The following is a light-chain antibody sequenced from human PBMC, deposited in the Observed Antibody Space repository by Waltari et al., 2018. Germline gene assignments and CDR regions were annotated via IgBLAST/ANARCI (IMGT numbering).Light chain of an antibody. Sequence: EVVMTQSPATLSVSPGERATLSCRASQSVSTNLAWSRQKPGQAPRPLSYGAAVRATDIPARFSGSGSGTEFTLTISSLQSEDFAVYYCHQYNDWPPTFGQGTTVEIK. CDR3: HQYNDWPPT. J-gene: IGKJ1*01. CDR2: GAA. V-gene: IGKV3-15*01. CDR1: QSVSTN.